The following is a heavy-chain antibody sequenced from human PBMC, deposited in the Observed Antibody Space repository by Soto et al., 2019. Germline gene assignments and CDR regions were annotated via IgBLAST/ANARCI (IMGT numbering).Heavy chain of an antibody. Sequence: EVQLLESGGGLVQPGGSLRLSCEASGITFSRYDMSWVRQAPGKGLEWVSAINGGRAFYGDSVEGRFTVSRDNSKNTMSLQMNSLRVEDTAIYYCATHAWALWGQGTLVTVSS. CDR2: INGGRA. V-gene: IGHV3-23*01. CDR3: ATHAWAL. CDR1: GITFSRYD. J-gene: IGHJ1*01. D-gene: IGHD2-2*01.